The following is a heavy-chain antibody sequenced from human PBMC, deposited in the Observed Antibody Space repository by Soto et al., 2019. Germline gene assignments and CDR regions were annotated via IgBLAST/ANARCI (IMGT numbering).Heavy chain of an antibody. CDR2: IVVGSGNT. Sequence: GASVKVSCKASGFTFTSSAVQWVRQARGQRLEWIGWIVVGSGNTNYAQKFQERVTITRDMSTSTAYMELSSLRSEDTAVYYCATYCSGGSCYSGYCYGMDVWGQGTTVTVSS. D-gene: IGHD2-15*01. V-gene: IGHV1-58*01. CDR3: ATYCSGGSCYSGYCYGMDV. J-gene: IGHJ6*02. CDR1: GFTFTSSA.